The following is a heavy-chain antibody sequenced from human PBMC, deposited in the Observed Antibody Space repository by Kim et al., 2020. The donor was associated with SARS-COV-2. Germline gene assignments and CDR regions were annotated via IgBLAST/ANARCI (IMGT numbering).Heavy chain of an antibody. CDR2: IWYDGSNK. D-gene: IGHD6-13*01. J-gene: IGHJ4*02. Sequence: GGSLRLSCAASGFTFSSYGMHWVRQAPGKGLEWVAVIWYDGSNKYYADSVKGRFTISRDNSKNTLYLQMNSLRAEDTAVYYCARDSSSSSPPHFDYWGQGTLVTVSS. CDR3: ARDSSSSSPPHFDY. V-gene: IGHV3-33*01. CDR1: GFTFSSYG.